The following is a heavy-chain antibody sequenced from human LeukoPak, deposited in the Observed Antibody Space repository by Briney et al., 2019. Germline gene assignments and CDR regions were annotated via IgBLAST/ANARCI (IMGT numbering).Heavy chain of an antibody. Sequence: SETLSLTCTVSGGSISSSSYYWGWIRQPPGKGLEWIGSIYYSGSTYYNPSLKSRVTISVDTSKNQFSLKLSSVTAADTAVYYCASTYDSSGYTPGEYFDYWGQGTLVTVSS. CDR3: ASTYDSSGYTPGEYFDY. CDR2: IYYSGST. D-gene: IGHD3-22*01. J-gene: IGHJ4*02. CDR1: GGSISSSSYY. V-gene: IGHV4-39*07.